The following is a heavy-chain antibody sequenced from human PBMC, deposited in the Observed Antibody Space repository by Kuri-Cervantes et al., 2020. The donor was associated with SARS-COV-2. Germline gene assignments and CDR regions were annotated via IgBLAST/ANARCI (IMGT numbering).Heavy chain of an antibody. V-gene: IGHV1-3*01. Sequence: ASVKVSCKASGYTFTSYAMHWVRQAPGQRLEWMGWINAGNGNTKYSQKFQGRVTITRDTSASTAYMELSSLRSEDTAVYYCARDPRLELPMDVWGQGTTVTVSS. CDR1: GYTFTSYA. CDR2: INAGNGNT. J-gene: IGHJ6*02. CDR3: ARDPRLELPMDV. D-gene: IGHD1-7*01.